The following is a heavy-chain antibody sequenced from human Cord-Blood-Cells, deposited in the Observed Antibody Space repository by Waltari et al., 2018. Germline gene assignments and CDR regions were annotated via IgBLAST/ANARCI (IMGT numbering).Heavy chain of an antibody. D-gene: IGHD3-3*01. CDR2: INHSGST. CDR3: ARGSDYDFWSGYYGDYYYGMDV. V-gene: IGHV4-34*01. CDR1: GGSFSGYY. Sequence: QVQLQQWGAGLLKPSETLSLTCAVYGGSFSGYYWSWIRQPPGKGLEWIGEINHSGSTNYNPSLKSRVTISVDTSKNQFSLKLSSVIAADTAVYYCARGSDYDFWSGYYGDYYYGMDVWGQGTTVTVSS. J-gene: IGHJ6*02.